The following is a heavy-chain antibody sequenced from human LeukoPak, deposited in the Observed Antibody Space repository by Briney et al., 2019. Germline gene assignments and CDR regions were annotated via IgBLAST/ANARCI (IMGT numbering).Heavy chain of an antibody. CDR1: GYTFTGYY. Sequence: ASVKVSCKASGYTFTGYYMHWVRQAPGQGLEWMGWINPNSGSTSYAQKFQGRVTMTRDMSTSTVYMELSSLRSEDTAVYYCARAGIAAQRLPLDYWGQGTLVTVSS. V-gene: IGHV1-46*01. CDR2: INPNSGST. J-gene: IGHJ4*02. CDR3: ARAGIAAQRLPLDY. D-gene: IGHD6-13*01.